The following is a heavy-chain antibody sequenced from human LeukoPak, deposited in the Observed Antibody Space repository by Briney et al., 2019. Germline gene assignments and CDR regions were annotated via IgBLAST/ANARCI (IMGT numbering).Heavy chain of an antibody. CDR1: GYTFTGYY. Sequence: ASVKVSCKASGYTFTGYYMHWVRQAPGQGLEWMGWISAYNGNTNYAQKLQGRVTMTTDTSTSTAYMELRSLRSDDTAVYYCARDPDYDSSGYYYPRDDDAFDIWGQGTMVTVSS. CDR2: ISAYNGNT. CDR3: ARDPDYDSSGYYYPRDDDAFDI. J-gene: IGHJ3*02. V-gene: IGHV1-18*04. D-gene: IGHD3-22*01.